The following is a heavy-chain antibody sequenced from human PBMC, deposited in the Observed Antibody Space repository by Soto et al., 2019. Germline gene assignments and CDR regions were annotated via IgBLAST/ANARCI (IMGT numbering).Heavy chain of an antibody. D-gene: IGHD5-12*01. Sequence: GGSLRLSCAASGFTFSSYAMSWVRQAPGKGLEWVSGISGSGFSTYYVDSVKGRFTISRDNSKNTLYLQMSSLRAEDTALYYCARVLETYSGYDYKGIFDYWGQGTLVTVSS. V-gene: IGHV3-23*01. CDR3: ARVLETYSGYDYKGIFDY. CDR1: GFTFSSYA. J-gene: IGHJ4*02. CDR2: ISGSGFST.